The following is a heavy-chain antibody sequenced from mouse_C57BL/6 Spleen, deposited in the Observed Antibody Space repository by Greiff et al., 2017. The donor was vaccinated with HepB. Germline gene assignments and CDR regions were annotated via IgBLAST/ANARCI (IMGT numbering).Heavy chain of an antibody. CDR3: ARRDDGYSIYSFDY. V-gene: IGHV1-82*01. CDR1: GYAFSSSW. Sequence: QVQLKESGPELVKPGASVKISCKASGYAFSSSWMNWVKQRPGKGLEWIGRIYPGDGDTNYNGKFKGKATLTADKSSSTAYMQLSSLTSEDSAVYFCARRDDGYSIYSFDYWGQGTTLTVSS. D-gene: IGHD2-3*01. J-gene: IGHJ2*01. CDR2: IYPGDGDT.